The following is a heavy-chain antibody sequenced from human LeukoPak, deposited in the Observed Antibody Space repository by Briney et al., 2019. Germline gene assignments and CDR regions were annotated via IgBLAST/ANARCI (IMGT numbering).Heavy chain of an antibody. Sequence: EASVKVSCKASAYTLTTYGISWVRQAPGQGLEWMGWISAYNGNTNYAQKLQGRVTMTTDTSTSTAYMELTSLRSDDTAVYYCARVTIGSGGHNWFDPWGQGTLVTVSS. CDR3: ARVTIGSGGHNWFDP. CDR1: AYTLTTYG. V-gene: IGHV1-18*01. CDR2: ISAYNGNT. D-gene: IGHD3-10*01. J-gene: IGHJ5*02.